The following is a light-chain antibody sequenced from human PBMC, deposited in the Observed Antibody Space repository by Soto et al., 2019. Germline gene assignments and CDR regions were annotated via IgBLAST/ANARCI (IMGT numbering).Light chain of an antibody. CDR3: HQSYNTLGT. CDR1: QSSSSY. V-gene: IGKV1-39*01. J-gene: IGKJ1*01. Sequence: NQMTHSPASVSAHLGYSVTITCRGRQSSSSYLNWDRQKPGHGPELLIYVAYTLKSGIPSTFRFSGCGTDITLTISSRQLEDFETDDCHQSYNTLGTFGQGTKVDIK. CDR2: VAY.